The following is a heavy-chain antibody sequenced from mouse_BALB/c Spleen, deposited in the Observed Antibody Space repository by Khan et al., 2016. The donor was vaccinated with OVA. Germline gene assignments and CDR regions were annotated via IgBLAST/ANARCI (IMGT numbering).Heavy chain of an antibody. V-gene: IGHV2-6-1*01. CDR3: ARQPYDHNDMMDY. Sequence: VQLVESGPGLVAPSQSLSITCTLSGFSLTNYGIHWVRQPPGKGLEWLVVLWSDGSTTYNSVLQSRLSISKDNSKSQVFLKMHSLQSDDTAMDYCARQPYDHNDMMDYWGQGTSVTVSS. CDR2: LWSDGST. D-gene: IGHD1-1*01. CDR1: GFSLTNYG. J-gene: IGHJ4*01.